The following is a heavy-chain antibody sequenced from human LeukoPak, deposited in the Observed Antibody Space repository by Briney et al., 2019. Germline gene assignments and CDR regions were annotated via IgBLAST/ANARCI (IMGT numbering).Heavy chain of an antibody. Sequence: SVKVSCKASGGTFSSYAISWVRQAPGQGLEWMGRIIPILGIANYAQKFQGRVTITADESTSTAYMELSSLRSEDTAVYYCASVGSGSYPTYYYYYYMDVWGKGTTVTVSS. CDR3: ASVGSGSYPTYYYYYYMDV. D-gene: IGHD3-10*01. J-gene: IGHJ6*03. CDR1: GGTFSSYA. CDR2: IIPILGIA. V-gene: IGHV1-69*04.